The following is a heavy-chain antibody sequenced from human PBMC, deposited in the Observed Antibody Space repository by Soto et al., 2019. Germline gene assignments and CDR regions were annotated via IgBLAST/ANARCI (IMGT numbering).Heavy chain of an antibody. CDR2: IDYNGVT. V-gene: IGHV4-39*01. CDR3: GEVVVGATGHTDSDS. J-gene: IGHJ4*02. D-gene: IGHD2-15*01. CDR1: GGSIYRSGYY. Sequence: SETLSLTCTVSGGSIYRSGYYWGWIRQPPGRGLEWIGNIDYNGVTYSNPSLKSRVTISRDTSKNQFSLKLTSVTAAGTALYYCGEVVVGATGHTDSDSWGPGTLVTVSS.